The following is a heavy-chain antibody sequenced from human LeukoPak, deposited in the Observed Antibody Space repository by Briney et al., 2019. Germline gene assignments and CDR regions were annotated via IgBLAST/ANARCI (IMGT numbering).Heavy chain of an antibody. Sequence: GGSLRLSCAASGFSFTSYAMNWVRQAPGKGLEWVSAISGSGRSTYSADSVRGRFTTSRDNSKNTLYLQMNSLRAEDTAVYYCAKDLGYYYDSSGPFDYWGQGTLVTVSS. D-gene: IGHD3-22*01. CDR2: ISGSGRST. CDR1: GFSFTSYA. V-gene: IGHV3-23*01. J-gene: IGHJ4*02. CDR3: AKDLGYYYDSSGPFDY.